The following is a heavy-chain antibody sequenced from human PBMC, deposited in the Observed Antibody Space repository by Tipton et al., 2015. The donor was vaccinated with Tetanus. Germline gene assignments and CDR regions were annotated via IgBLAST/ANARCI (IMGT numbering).Heavy chain of an antibody. J-gene: IGHJ2*01. V-gene: IGHV5-51*01. CDR2: TYPGDSDT. D-gene: IGHD7-27*01. CDR1: GYKFGIYW. Sequence: QLVQSGAEVKKSGESLKISCSGSGYKFGIYWIAWMRQMPGKGLGGRVITYPGDSDTRSSPPFEGRVSISVDRFITTAYLQWRSLKASDTATYYCARRLGPLTGDQIWHFDLWGRGTPVTVSS. CDR3: ARRLGPLTGDQIWHFDL.